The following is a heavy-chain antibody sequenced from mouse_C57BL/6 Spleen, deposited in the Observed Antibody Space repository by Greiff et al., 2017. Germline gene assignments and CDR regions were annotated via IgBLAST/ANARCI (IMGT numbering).Heavy chain of an antibody. J-gene: IGHJ4*01. Sequence: QVTLKESGPGILQPSRTLSLTCSFSGFSLSTFGMGVGWIRQPSGKGLEWLAHIWWDDDKYYNPALKSRLTISKDTSKNQVFLKIANVDTADTATYYCARIHYGSSPYYAMDYWGQGTSVTVSS. CDR3: ARIHYGSSPYYAMDY. CDR2: IWWDDDK. D-gene: IGHD1-1*01. CDR1: GFSLSTFGMG. V-gene: IGHV8-8*01.